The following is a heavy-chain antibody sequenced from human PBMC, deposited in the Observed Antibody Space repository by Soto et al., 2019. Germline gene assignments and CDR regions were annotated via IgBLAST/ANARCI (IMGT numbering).Heavy chain of an antibody. CDR2: ISGSGGST. J-gene: IGHJ3*02. V-gene: IGHV3-23*01. D-gene: IGHD3-9*01. CDR3: AKAGLRYFDWSHAFDI. Sequence: GGSRRLSCAASGFTFSGYGMSGVRQAPGKGLEWVSAISGSGGSTYYADSVKGRFTISRDNSKNTLYLQMNSLRAEDTAVYYCAKAGLRYFDWSHAFDIWGQGTMVTVSS. CDR1: GFTFSGYG.